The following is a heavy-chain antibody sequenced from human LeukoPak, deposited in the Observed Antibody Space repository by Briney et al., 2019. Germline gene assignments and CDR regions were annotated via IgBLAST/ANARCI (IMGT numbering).Heavy chain of an antibody. J-gene: IGHJ6*04. V-gene: IGHV6-1*01. CDR1: GDSVSSNSAA. D-gene: IGHD6-13*01. Sequence: SQTLSLTCAISGDSVSSNSAAWNWIRQSPSRGLEWLGRTYYRSKWYNDYAVSVKSRITINPDTSKNQFSLQLNSVTPEDTAVYYCARERDSSGWYVFYYYYGMDVWGKGTTVTVSS. CDR3: ARERDSSGWYVFYYYYGMDV. CDR2: TYYRSKWYN.